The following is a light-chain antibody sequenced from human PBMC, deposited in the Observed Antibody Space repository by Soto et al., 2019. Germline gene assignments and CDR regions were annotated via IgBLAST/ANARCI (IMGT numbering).Light chain of an antibody. V-gene: IGKV1-27*01. J-gene: IGKJ4*01. CDR3: QKYDIAPRT. CDR2: AAS. CDR1: QDMNNN. Sequence: ETQMTQSPCSLSAPLGDRVTITCRASQDMNNNLAWYQQRPGKVPKLLIYAASTLQSGVPSRFSGSGSGTDFTLTISSLQPEDVATYYCQKYDIAPRTFGGGTRVELK.